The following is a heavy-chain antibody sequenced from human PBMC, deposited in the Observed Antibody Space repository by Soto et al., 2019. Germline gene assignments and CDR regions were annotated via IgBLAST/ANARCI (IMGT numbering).Heavy chain of an antibody. J-gene: IGHJ4*02. D-gene: IGHD2-8*01. Sequence: GGSLSLSCAASGFTFSDHHMDWVRQAPGKGLEWVGRARNKAHGYTTAYAASLKGRFTISRDDSKNSLSLQMNSLKTEDTAVYFCARLMGSSFDYWGPGTLVTVSS. CDR3: ARLMGSSFDY. CDR1: GFTFSDHH. V-gene: IGHV3-72*01. CDR2: ARNKAHGYTT.